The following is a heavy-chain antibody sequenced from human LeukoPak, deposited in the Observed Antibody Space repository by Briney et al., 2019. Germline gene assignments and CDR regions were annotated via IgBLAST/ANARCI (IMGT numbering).Heavy chain of an antibody. CDR1: GFTFSSYD. D-gene: IGHD1-26*01. J-gene: IGHJ3*02. CDR2: LSSSGSTI. V-gene: IGHV3-48*03. CDR3: ARDHGGSYDGPFAFDI. Sequence: GGSLRLSCAASGFTFSSYDMNWVRQAPGKGLEWVSYLSSSGSTIYYADSVKGRFTIFRDNSKNSLYLQMNSLRAEDTAVYYCARDHGGSYDGPFAFDIWGQGTMVTVSS.